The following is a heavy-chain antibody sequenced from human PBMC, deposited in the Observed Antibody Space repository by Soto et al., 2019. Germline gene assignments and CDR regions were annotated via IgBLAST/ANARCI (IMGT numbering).Heavy chain of an antibody. CDR3: ARDGVGATTFFGFLDY. Sequence: QVQLVESGGGVVQPGGSLRLSCAASASIFKGHGMHWVRQAPGKGLEWVAIIRYDGSDEHYGDSVEGRFTISRDNSKNMLYLQMNSLRAEDTAVYYCARDGVGATTFFGFLDYWGQATLVTVSS. D-gene: IGHD1-26*01. CDR1: ASIFKGHG. J-gene: IGHJ4*02. V-gene: IGHV3-33*08. CDR2: IRYDGSDE.